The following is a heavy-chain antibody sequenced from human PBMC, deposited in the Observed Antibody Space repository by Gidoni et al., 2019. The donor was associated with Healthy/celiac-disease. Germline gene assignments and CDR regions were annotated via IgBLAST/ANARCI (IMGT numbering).Heavy chain of an antibody. CDR2: INHSGST. J-gene: IGHJ4*02. CDR3: ARGQWLSIDY. D-gene: IGHD6-19*01. CDR1: GGSFSGYY. Sequence: VQLQQWGAGLLKPSETLSLTCAVYGGSFSGYYWSWIRQPPGKGLEWIGEINHSGSTNYNPSLKSRVTISVDTSKNQFSLKLSSVTAADTAVYYCARGQWLSIDYWGQGTLVTVSS. V-gene: IGHV4-34*01.